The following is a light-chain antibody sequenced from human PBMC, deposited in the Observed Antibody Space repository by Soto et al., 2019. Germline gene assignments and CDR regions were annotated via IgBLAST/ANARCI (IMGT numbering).Light chain of an antibody. Sequence: EIVMRQSPATLSVSPGERATLSCRASQSVSSNLAWYHQKPGQAPRLLIYGASTRATGIPARFSGSGSGAEFTLTISSLQSEDFAVYYCQQYNNWPRLTFGGGTKVEIK. V-gene: IGKV3-15*01. CDR2: GAS. CDR1: QSVSSN. CDR3: QQYNNWPRLT. J-gene: IGKJ4*01.